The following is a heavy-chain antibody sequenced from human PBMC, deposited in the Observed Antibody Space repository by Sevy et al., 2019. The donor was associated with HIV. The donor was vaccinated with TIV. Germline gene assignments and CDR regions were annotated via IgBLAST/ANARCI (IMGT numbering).Heavy chain of an antibody. CDR1: GFTFSSYA. D-gene: IGHD5-12*01. Sequence: GGSLRLSCAASGFTFSSYAMHWVLQAPGKELEWVAVIAYDGSNKYYADSVKGRFTISRDNSKNTLYLQMNSLRAEDTAVYHCARVGAQATYSCSDGLTDAFDIWGQGTMVTVSS. V-gene: IGHV3-30-3*01. CDR2: IAYDGSNK. J-gene: IGHJ3*02. CDR3: ARVGAQATYSCSDGLTDAFDI.